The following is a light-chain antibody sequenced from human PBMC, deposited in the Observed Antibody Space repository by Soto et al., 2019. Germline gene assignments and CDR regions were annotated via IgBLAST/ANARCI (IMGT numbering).Light chain of an antibody. CDR2: EVS. V-gene: IGLV2-8*01. Sequence: QSVLTQPASVSGSPGQSITISCTGTNSDIGSRNLVSWYQQHPGIAPKLIIYEVSKRPSGVPDRFSGSKSGNTASLTVSGLQAEDEADYYCSSYGGSNNLIFGGGTKLTVL. CDR3: SSYGGSNNLI. J-gene: IGLJ2*01. CDR1: NSDIGSRNL.